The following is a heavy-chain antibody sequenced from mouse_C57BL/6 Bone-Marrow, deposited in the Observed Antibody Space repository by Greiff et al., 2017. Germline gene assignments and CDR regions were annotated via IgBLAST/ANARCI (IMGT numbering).Heavy chain of an antibody. V-gene: IGHV1-81*01. Sequence: VQLQQSGAELARPGASVKLSCKASGSTFTSTGISWVKQRTGQGLEWIGEIYPRSGNTYSNEKFKGKATLTAGKSSSTAYMELRSLTSEASAVYFCARYGDYFAYWGRGTTLTVSS. J-gene: IGHJ2*01. CDR2: IYPRSGNT. D-gene: IGHD1-1*01. CDR1: GSTFTSTG. CDR3: ARYGDYFAY.